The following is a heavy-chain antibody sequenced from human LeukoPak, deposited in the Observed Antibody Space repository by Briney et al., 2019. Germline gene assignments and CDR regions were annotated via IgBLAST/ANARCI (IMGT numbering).Heavy chain of an antibody. V-gene: IGHV3-23*01. Sequence: PGGSLRLSCAASGFTFSSYGMSWVRQAPGKGLEWVSAISGSGGSTYYADSVKGRFTISRDNSKNTLYPQMNSLRAEDTAVYYCAKDREGLRYFDWLLYYWGQGTLVTVSS. CDR3: AKDREGLRYFDWLLYY. J-gene: IGHJ4*02. D-gene: IGHD3-9*01. CDR2: ISGSGGST. CDR1: GFTFSSYG.